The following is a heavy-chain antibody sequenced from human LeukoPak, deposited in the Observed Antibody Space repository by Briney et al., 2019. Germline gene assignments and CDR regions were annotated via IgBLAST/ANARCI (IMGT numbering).Heavy chain of an antibody. Sequence: GGSLRLSCAASGFTFSSYAMHWVRQAPGKGLEWVAVISYDGSNKYYADSVKGRFTISRDNSKNTLYLQMNSLRAEDTAVYYCARDFNYYDSSGYFPYFDYWGRGTLVTVSS. V-gene: IGHV3-30-3*01. J-gene: IGHJ4*02. D-gene: IGHD3-22*01. CDR3: ARDFNYYDSSGYFPYFDY. CDR1: GFTFSSYA. CDR2: ISYDGSNK.